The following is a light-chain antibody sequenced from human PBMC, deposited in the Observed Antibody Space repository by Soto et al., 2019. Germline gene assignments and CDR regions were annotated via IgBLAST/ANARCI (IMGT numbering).Light chain of an antibody. V-gene: IGKV1-12*01. CDR1: QGLVSW. J-gene: IGKJ4*01. Sequence: DIQVTQSPSSVSASVGDRVTITCRASQGLVSWLAWYQQKPGKAPKLLIYAASSFQSGVPSRFSGSGSGTDFTLTISSLQPEDFATYYCQQTSSFPLTFGGGTEVEIK. CDR2: AAS. CDR3: QQTSSFPLT.